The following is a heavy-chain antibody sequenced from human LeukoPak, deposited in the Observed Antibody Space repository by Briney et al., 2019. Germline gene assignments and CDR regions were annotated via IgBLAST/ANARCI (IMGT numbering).Heavy chain of an antibody. CDR3: ARALMGAMVTV. D-gene: IGHD5-18*01. V-gene: IGHV3-13*01. CDR2: IGTAGDT. J-gene: IGHJ4*02. CDR1: GFTFSSYD. Sequence: PGGSLRLSCAASGFTFSSYDMHWVRQATGKGLEWVSAIGTAGDTYYPGSVKGRFTISRENAKNSLYLQMNSLRAGDTAVYYCARALMGAMVTVWGQGTLVTVSS.